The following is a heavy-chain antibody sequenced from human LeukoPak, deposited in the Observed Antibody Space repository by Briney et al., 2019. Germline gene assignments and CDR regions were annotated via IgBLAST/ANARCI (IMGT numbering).Heavy chain of an antibody. D-gene: IGHD1-14*01. CDR1: GYSISSGYY. V-gene: IGHV4-38-2*02. Sequence: SETLSLTCTVSGYSISSGYYWGWIRQPPGKGLEWIGSIYHSGSTYYNPSLKSRVTISVDTSKNQFSLKLSSVTAADTAVYYCARDNHQPWGQGTLVTVSS. CDR3: ARDNHQP. CDR2: IYHSGST. J-gene: IGHJ5*02.